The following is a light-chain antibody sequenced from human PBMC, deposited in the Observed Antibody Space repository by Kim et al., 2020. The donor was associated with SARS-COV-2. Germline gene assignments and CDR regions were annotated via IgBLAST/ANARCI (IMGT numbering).Light chain of an antibody. CDR1: ALGDKN. V-gene: IGLV3-1*01. J-gene: IGLJ2*01. CDR2: RNN. CDR3: QAWDRTTVV. Sequence: SYELTQPPSVSVSPGQTATISCSGDALGDKNVCWFQQKPGQSPILVVYRNNRRPSGIPVRFYGSNFGTTVTLTITETQPLDEAHYYCQAWDRTTVVFGGGTQLTVL.